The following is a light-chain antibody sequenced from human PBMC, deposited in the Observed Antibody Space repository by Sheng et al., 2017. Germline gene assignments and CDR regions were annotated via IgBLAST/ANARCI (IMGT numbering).Light chain of an antibody. J-gene: IGKJ2*01. V-gene: IGKV1-39*01. CDR3: QQSHSTPYT. CDR2: AAS. CDR1: QSISSY. Sequence: DIQMTKSPSSLSASVGDRVTITCRASQSISSYLNWYQQKPGKVPKLLIYAASTLQSGVPSRFRGSGSGTDFTLIISSLQPEDFVTYYCQQSHSTPYTFGQGTHLEIK.